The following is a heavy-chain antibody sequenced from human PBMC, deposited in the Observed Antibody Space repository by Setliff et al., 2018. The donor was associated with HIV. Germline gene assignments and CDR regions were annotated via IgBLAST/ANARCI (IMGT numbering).Heavy chain of an antibody. V-gene: IGHV3-43D*03. CDR1: GFTFDDYA. J-gene: IGHJ6*02. CDR2: ISWDGGST. CDR3: AKDTYTNGWHTSNFYHYGLEV. D-gene: IGHD6-19*01. Sequence: GESLKISCAASGFTFDDYAMHWVRQVPGKGLEWVSLISWDGGSTYYSDSVKGRFTISRGNRKNSLFLQMNSLRAGDTAFYYCAKDTYTNGWHTSNFYHYGLEVWGQGTTVTVS.